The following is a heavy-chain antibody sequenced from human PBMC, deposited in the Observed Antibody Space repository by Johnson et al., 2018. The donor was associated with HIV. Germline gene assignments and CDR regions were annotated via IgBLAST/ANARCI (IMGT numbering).Heavy chain of an antibody. CDR1: GFTFSSYG. Sequence: VQLVESGGGVVQPGGSLRLSCAASGFTFSSYGMHWVRQAPGKGLEWVAVISYDGGNKYYADSVKGRFTISRDNSKNTLYLQMNSLRAEDTAVYYCAKDTIAGVKGDSLIWGQGTMVTVSS. J-gene: IGHJ3*02. CDR3: AKDTIAGVKGDSLI. CDR2: ISYDGGNK. D-gene: IGHD3-9*01. V-gene: IGHV3-30*18.